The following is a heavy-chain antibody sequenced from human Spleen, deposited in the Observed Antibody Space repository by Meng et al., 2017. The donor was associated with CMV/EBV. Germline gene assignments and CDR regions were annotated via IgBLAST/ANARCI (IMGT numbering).Heavy chain of an antibody. D-gene: IGHD3-22*01. V-gene: IGHV4-39*07. CDR2: IYYSGTT. CDR3: AREPTYYYDSSGEV. J-gene: IGHJ4*02. Sequence: SETLSLTCTVSGGSIRSSSYYWGWIRQPPGKGLEWIGSIYYSGTTYYNSSLKSRVSISVDTSKNQFSLKLSSVTAADTAVYYCAREPTYYYDSSGEVWGQGTLVTVSS. CDR1: GGSIRSSSYY.